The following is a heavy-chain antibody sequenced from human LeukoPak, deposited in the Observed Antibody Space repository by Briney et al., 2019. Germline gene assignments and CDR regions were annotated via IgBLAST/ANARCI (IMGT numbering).Heavy chain of an antibody. CDR1: GGSFSGYY. CDR3: ARGRPNTQGPNIVVVPAATQNWFDP. Sequence: PSETLSLTCAVYGGSFSGYYWSWIRQPPGKGLEWIGEINHSGSTNYNPSLKSRVTISVDTSKNQFSLKLSSVTAADAAVYYCARGRPNTQGPNIVVVPAATQNWFDPWGQGTLVTVSS. D-gene: IGHD2-2*01. J-gene: IGHJ5*02. V-gene: IGHV4-34*01. CDR2: INHSGST.